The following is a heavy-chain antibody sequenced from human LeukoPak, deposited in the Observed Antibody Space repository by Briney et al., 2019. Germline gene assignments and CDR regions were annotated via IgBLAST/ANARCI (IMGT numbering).Heavy chain of an antibody. CDR2: IRQDGSET. D-gene: IGHD2-8*02. CDR3: ASRAGKPGDTPWCFDY. V-gene: IGHV3-7*01. Sequence: GGSLRLSCAASGFTFTNYWMTWVRQAPGKGPEWVANIRQDGSETNYVDSVRGRFTIARDNTKNSLYLQMTSLRGEDTAVYYCASRAGKPGDTPWCFDYWGQGALVTVSS. J-gene: IGHJ4*02. CDR1: GFTFTNYW.